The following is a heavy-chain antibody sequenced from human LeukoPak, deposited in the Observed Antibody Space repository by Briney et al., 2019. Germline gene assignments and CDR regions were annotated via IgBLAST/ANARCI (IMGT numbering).Heavy chain of an antibody. CDR1: GYTFTGYY. CDR2: INPNSGGT. V-gene: IGHV1-2*06. D-gene: IGHD6-13*01. CDR3: ARELAYSSSWSKGRRFDY. Sequence: ASVKVSCKASGYTFTGYYMHWVRQAPGQGLEWMGRINPNSGGTNYAQKFQGRVTMTRDTSINTAYMELSRLRSDDTAVYYCARELAYSSSWSKGRRFDYWGQGTLVTVSS. J-gene: IGHJ4*02.